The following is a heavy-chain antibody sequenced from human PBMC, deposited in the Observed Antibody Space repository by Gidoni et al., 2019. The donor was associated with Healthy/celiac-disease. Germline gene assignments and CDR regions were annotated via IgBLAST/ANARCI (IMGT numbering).Heavy chain of an antibody. CDR1: GFTFSGSA. D-gene: IGHD4-4*01. CDR2: IRSKANSYAT. Sequence: EVQLVESGGGLVQPGGSLKLSCAASGFTFSGSAMHWVRQASGKGLEWFGRIRSKANSYATSYAASVKGRFTISRDDSKNTAYLQMNSLKTEDTAVYYCTSTVTTGDYWGQGTLVTVSS. J-gene: IGHJ4*02. V-gene: IGHV3-73*02. CDR3: TSTVTTGDY.